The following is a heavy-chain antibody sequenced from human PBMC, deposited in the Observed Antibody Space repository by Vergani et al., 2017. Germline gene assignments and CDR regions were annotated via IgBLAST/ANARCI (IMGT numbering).Heavy chain of an antibody. J-gene: IGHJ4*02. V-gene: IGHV4-30-4*01. CDR3: TTGIAAAGTANGDY. Sequence: QVQLQESGPGLVKPSQTLSLTCTVSGGSISSGDYYWSWIRQPPGKGLEWIGYIYYSGSTYSNPSLKSRVTISVDTSKNQFSLKLSSVTAADTAVYYCTTGIAAAGTANGDYWGQGTLVTVSS. D-gene: IGHD6-13*01. CDR2: IYYSGST. CDR1: GGSISSGDYY.